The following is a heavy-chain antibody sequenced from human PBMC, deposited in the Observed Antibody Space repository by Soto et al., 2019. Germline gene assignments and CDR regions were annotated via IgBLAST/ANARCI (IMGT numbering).Heavy chain of an antibody. CDR2: IYYSGST. D-gene: IGHD2-15*01. J-gene: IGHJ4*02. CDR3: ARGGFNCSGGSCYIDY. Sequence: SETLSLTCTVSGGSTSSGDYYWSWIRQPPGKGLEWIGYIYYSGSTYYNPSLKSRVTISVDTSKNQFSPKLSSVTAADTAVYYCARGGFNCSGGSCYIDYWGQGTLVTVSS. V-gene: IGHV4-30-4*01. CDR1: GGSTSSGDYY.